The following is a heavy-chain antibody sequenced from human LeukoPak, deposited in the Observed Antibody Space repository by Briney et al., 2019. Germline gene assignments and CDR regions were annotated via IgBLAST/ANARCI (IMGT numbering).Heavy chain of an antibody. CDR1: GFTFSDYW. D-gene: IGHD1-26*01. CDR3: AGSLDYTSGTYFNWFDP. J-gene: IGHJ5*02. V-gene: IGHV3-7*01. CDR2: IKQDGSQR. Sequence: GGSLRLSCTASGFTFSDYWMTWVRQAPGKGPEWVANIKQDGSQRYYVDSVRGRFTISRDNAKNSLFLQMNGLRAEDTAVYFCAGSLDYTSGTYFNWFDPWGQGTQVIVSS.